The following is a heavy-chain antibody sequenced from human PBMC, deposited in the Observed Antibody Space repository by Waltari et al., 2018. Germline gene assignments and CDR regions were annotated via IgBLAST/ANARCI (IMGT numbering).Heavy chain of an antibody. V-gene: IGHV1-18*04. CDR3: ARRFIGAFDI. CDR1: GYTFTAYG. J-gene: IGHJ3*02. CDR2: IRVPSDKT. Sequence: QVQLVQSGPETKRPGASVKVPCKASGYTFTAYGLSRVRQAPGQGLEWMGWIRVPSDKTNYAQKFQDRVTMTTDTTTSTAYMELRSLRSDDTAVYYCARRFIGAFDIWGQGTMVTVSS. D-gene: IGHD3-3*01.